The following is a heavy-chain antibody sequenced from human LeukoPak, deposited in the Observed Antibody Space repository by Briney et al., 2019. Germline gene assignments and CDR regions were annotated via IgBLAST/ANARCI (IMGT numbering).Heavy chain of an antibody. Sequence: PGGSLRLSCAASGFTVSSNYMSWVRQAPGKGLEWVSVIYSGGSTYYADSVKGRFTISRDNSKNTLYLQMNSLRAEDTAVYYCARSGSGSYPGLWYYYYMDVWGKGTTVTVSS. CDR1: GFTVSSNY. J-gene: IGHJ6*03. CDR2: IYSGGST. CDR3: ARSGSGSYPGLWYYYYMDV. V-gene: IGHV3-53*01. D-gene: IGHD3-10*01.